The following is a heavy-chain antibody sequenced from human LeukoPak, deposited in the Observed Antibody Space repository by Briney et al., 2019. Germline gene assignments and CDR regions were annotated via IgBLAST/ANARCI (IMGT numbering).Heavy chain of an antibody. CDR1: GFTFSSYA. J-gene: IGHJ4*02. D-gene: IGHD6-13*01. CDR2: ISGSGGST. V-gene: IGHV3-23*01. CDR3: ARFLGRYSSCYYFDY. Sequence: GGSLRLSCAASGFTFSSYAMSWVRQAPGKGLEWVSAISGSGGSTYYADSVKGRFTISRDNAKNSLYLQMNSLRAEDTAVYYCARFLGRYSSCYYFDYWGQGTLVTVSS.